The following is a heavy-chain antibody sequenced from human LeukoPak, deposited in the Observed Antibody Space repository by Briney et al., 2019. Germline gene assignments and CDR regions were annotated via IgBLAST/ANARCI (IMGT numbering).Heavy chain of an antibody. CDR3: ARIRISGTDRALY. J-gene: IGHJ4*02. D-gene: IGHD1-14*01. CDR1: GFIFSTYW. V-gene: IGHV3-7*04. CDR2: IKEDGSEK. Sequence: PGGSLRLSCAASGFIFSTYWMSWVRQAPGKGLEWVANIKEDGSEKYYVDSVKGRFTISRDNAKKSLYLQMNSLRADDTAVYYCARIRISGTDRALYWGQGTLVTVSS.